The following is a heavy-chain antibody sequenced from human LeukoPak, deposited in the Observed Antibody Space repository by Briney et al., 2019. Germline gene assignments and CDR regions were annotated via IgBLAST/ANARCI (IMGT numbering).Heavy chain of an antibody. J-gene: IGHJ5*02. CDR2: IYYSGTT. V-gene: IGHV4-59*12. D-gene: IGHD2-2*01. CDR1: GDSINNYY. CDR3: ARAWTEVYCSSTSCSPSFDP. Sequence: SETLSLTCTVSGDSINNYYWSWIRQPPGKGLEWIGYIYYSGTTNYNPSLKSRVTISVDRSKNQFSLKLSSVTAADTAVYYCARAWTEVYCSSTSCSPSFDPWGQGTLVTVSS.